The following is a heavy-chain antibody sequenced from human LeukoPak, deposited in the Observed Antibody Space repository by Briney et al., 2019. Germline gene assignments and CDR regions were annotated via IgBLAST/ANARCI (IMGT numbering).Heavy chain of an antibody. V-gene: IGHV1-18*04. CDR1: GYTFTSYG. CDR2: ISAYNGNT. D-gene: IGHD2-8*01. J-gene: IGHJ3*02. CDR3: AKDQEMAYRPEAFDI. Sequence: ASVKVSCKASGYTFTSYGISWVRQAPGQGLEWMGWISAYNGNTNYAQKLQGRVTMTTDTSTSTAYMELRSLRSDDTAVYYCAKDQEMAYRPEAFDIWGQGTMVTVSS.